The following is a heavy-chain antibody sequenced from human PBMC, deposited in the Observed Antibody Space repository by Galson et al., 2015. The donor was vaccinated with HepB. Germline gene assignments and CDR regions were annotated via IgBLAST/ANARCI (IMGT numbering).Heavy chain of an antibody. CDR3: ARARPARPVATIGGAWFDP. CDR2: INAGNGNT. CDR1: GYTFTSYA. D-gene: IGHD5-12*01. J-gene: IGHJ5*02. Sequence: SVKASCKASGYTFTSYAMHWVRQAPGQRLEWMGWINAGNGNTKYSQKFPGRVTITRDTSASTAYMELSSLRSEDTAVYYCARARPARPVATIGGAWFDPWGQGTLVTVSS. V-gene: IGHV1-3*01.